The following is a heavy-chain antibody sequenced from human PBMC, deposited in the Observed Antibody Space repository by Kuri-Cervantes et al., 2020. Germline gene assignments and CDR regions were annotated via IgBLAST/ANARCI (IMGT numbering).Heavy chain of an antibody. CDR3: AKVNWNKVAY. Sequence: GESLKISCAASGFTFGDDDVNWVRQAPGKGLEWVSGLGQSGPNTNYADSVKGRFTISRDQSRTTLYLQMNSLRVEDTAVYYCAKVNWNKVAYWGQGTLVTVSS. D-gene: IGHD1/OR15-1a*01. V-gene: IGHV3-23*01. J-gene: IGHJ4*02. CDR1: GFTFGDDD. CDR2: LGQSGPNT.